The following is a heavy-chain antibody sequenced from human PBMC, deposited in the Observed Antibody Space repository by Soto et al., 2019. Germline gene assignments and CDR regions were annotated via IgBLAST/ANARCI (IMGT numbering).Heavy chain of an antibody. J-gene: IGHJ5*02. CDR1: GGSFSGYY. V-gene: IGHV4-34*01. D-gene: IGHD2-15*01. CDR2: INHSGST. CDR3: ARASIITGAVVVVAAPLGWFDP. Sequence: SETLSLTCAVYGGSFSGYYWSWIRQPPGKGLEWTGEINHSGSTNYNPSLKSRVTISVDTSKNQFSLKLSSVTAADTAVYYCARASIITGAVVVVAAPLGWFDPWGQGTLVTVSS.